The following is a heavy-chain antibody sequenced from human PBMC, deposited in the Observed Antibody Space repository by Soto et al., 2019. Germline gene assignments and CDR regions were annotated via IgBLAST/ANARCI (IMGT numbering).Heavy chain of an antibody. V-gene: IGHV3-21*01. Sequence: EVQLVESGGGLVKPGGSLRLSCAASGFTFSSYSMNWVRQAPGKGLEWVSSISSSSSYIYYADSVNGRFTISRDNAKNSLYLQMNSLRAEDTAVYYCARDLNVRAYYDFWSGYPYYYGMDVWGQGTTVTVSS. J-gene: IGHJ6*02. CDR2: ISSSSSYI. CDR1: GFTFSSYS. D-gene: IGHD3-3*01. CDR3: ARDLNVRAYYDFWSGYPYYYGMDV.